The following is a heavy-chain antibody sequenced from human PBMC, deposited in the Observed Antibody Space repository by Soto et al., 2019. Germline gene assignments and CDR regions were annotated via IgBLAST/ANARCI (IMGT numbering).Heavy chain of an antibody. CDR1: GFTFSDFA. Sequence: EVQVLESGGGLVQPGGSLRLSCAATGFTFSDFAMSWVRQAPGKGLEWVSRIYGGGNGPHYADSVKGRVTISRDTSKNRLYLQMNSLRAEDTAVYYCAKMEGMDPWAYSFDYWGQGTLVTVSS. CDR2: IYGGGNGP. J-gene: IGHJ4*02. CDR3: AKMEGMDPWAYSFDY. D-gene: IGHD2-2*03. V-gene: IGHV3-23*01.